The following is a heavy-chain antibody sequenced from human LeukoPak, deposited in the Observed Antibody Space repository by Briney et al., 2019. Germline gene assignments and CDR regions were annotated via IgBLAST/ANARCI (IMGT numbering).Heavy chain of an antibody. Sequence: PSETLSLTCSVSGASISSSTYSWGWIRQPPGKGLEWIASFYSGGTTSYNPSLKSRLTTSVDTSQNQFSLNLSSVTAADTAVYYCERHERFWYFDFWGRGPLVTVSS. CDR2: FYSGGTT. J-gene: IGHJ2*01. CDR1: GASISSSTYS. V-gene: IGHV4-39*01. CDR3: ERHERFWYFDF.